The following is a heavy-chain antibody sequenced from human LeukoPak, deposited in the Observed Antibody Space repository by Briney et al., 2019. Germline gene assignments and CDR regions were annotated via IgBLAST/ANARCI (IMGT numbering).Heavy chain of an antibody. V-gene: IGHV4-61*02. CDR2: IYTSGST. Sequence: PSETLSLTCTVSGGSISSGSYYWSWIRQPAGKGLEWIGRIYTSGSTNYNPSLKSRVTISVDTSKNQFSLKLSSVTAADTAVYYCARLYCGGDCYSEGAFDIWGQGTMVTVSS. CDR3: ARLYCGGDCYSEGAFDI. D-gene: IGHD2-21*02. J-gene: IGHJ3*02. CDR1: GGSISSGSYY.